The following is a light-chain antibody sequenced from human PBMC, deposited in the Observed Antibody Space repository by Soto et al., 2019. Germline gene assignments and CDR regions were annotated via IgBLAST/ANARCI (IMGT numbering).Light chain of an antibody. V-gene: IGLV2-14*01. CDR3: SSYTGSSTL. CDR1: SSDVGRYDY. Sequence: QSVLTQPASVSGSPGQSITISCTGTSSDVGRYDYVSWYQQHPGKAPKLMIYDVSNRPSGVSNRFSGSKSGNTASLTISGRQAEDEADYYCSSYTGSSTLFGGGTKVTVL. CDR2: DVS. J-gene: IGLJ2*01.